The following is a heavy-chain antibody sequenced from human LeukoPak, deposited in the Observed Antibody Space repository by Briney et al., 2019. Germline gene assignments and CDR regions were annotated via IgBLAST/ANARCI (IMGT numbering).Heavy chain of an antibody. CDR3: ARGVLVVYYFDL. D-gene: IGHD5/OR15-5a*01. J-gene: IGHJ2*01. Sequence: SDTLSLICDIYIRSFSGFYWRGFRESRGRGRECIGEIHYRGATSQSASFKGRVTLSPGQSHNHFSLGIDSVTTADTAVYYCARGVLVVYYFDLWGGGTLVTVSS. CDR2: IHYRGAT. CDR1: IRSFSGFY. V-gene: IGHV4-34*01.